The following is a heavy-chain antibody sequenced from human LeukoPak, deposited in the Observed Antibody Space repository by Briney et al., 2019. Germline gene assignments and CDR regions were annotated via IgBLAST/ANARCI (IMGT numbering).Heavy chain of an antibody. D-gene: IGHD6-13*01. CDR2: IKQDGSEK. CDR3: ARGSSWYGVDY. Sequence: PGGSLRLSCAVSGFTFSSYWMSWVRQAPGKGLEWVANIKQDGSEKYYVDSVKGRFAISRDNAKNSLYLQMNSLRAEDTAVYYCARGSSWYGVDYWGQGTLVTVSS. CDR1: GFTFSSYW. J-gene: IGHJ4*02. V-gene: IGHV3-7*04.